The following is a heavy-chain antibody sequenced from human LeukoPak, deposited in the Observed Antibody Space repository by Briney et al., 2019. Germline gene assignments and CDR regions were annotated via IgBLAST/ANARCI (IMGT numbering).Heavy chain of an antibody. D-gene: IGHD3-9*01. J-gene: IGHJ4*02. CDR3: AKDPRYYDILTGYYWDY. CDR2: INPNSGGT. CDR1: EYTFTGYY. V-gene: IGHV1-2*02. Sequence: GASVKVSCKASEYTFTGYYMHWVRQAPGQGLEWMGWINPNSGGTNYAQKFQGRVTMTRDTSISTAYMELSRLRSDDTAVYYCAKDPRYYDILTGYYWDYWGQGTLVTVSS.